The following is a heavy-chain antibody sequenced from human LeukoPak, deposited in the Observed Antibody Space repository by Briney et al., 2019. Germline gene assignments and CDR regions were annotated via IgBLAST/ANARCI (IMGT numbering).Heavy chain of an antibody. J-gene: IGHJ3*02. CDR3: AAIGLAAYDAFDI. CDR2: INHSGST. V-gene: IGHV4-34*01. D-gene: IGHD3-3*02. Sequence: SETLSLTCAVYGGSFSGYYWSWIRQPPGKGLEWIGEINHSGSTNYNPSLKSRVTISVDTSKNQFSLKLSSVTAADTAVYYCAAIGLAAYDAFDIWGQGTMVTVSS. CDR1: GGSFSGYY.